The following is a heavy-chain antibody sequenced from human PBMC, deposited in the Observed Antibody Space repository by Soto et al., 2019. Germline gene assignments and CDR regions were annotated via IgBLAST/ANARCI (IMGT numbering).Heavy chain of an antibody. J-gene: IGHJ4*02. D-gene: IGHD3-10*01. CDR3: ATELGENPASPFDA. Sequence: QVQLVQSGADVKKPGSSVKVSCQASGVTFSSETLGWVRQAPGQGLEWVGGIIPLFGTASYAQKFQGRVTITADESTSTVDMELSSLRSDDTAVYFGATELGENPASPFDAWGQGTLVTVSS. V-gene: IGHV1-69*01. CDR1: GVTFSSET. CDR2: IIPLFGTA.